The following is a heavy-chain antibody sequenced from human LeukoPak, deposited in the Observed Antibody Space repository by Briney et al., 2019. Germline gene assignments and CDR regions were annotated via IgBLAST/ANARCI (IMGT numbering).Heavy chain of an antibody. CDR1: GDSVSSNSVT. D-gene: IGHD2-2*01. V-gene: IGHV6-1*01. CDR3: ARRLTQYDCFDP. J-gene: IGHJ5*02. CDR2: TYYRSTWYN. Sequence: SQTLSLTRAISGDSVSSNSVTWNWIRQSPSRGLEWLGRTYYRSTWYNDYAVSVRGRITVNPDTSKNQFSLHLNSVTPEDTAVYYCARRLTQYDCFDPWGQGILVTVSS.